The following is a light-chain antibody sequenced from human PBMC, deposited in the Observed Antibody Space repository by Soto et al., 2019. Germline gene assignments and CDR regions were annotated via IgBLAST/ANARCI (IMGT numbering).Light chain of an antibody. CDR2: AAS. Sequence: IQLTQSPSLLSASVGDRVTITCRASQGISSYLAWYQQKPGKAPELLIYAASTLQSGVPSRFSGSGSGTDFTLTISSLQPEDSATYYCQQLNTYPPWTFGQGTKVEIK. CDR1: QGISSY. CDR3: QQLNTYPPWT. V-gene: IGKV1-9*01. J-gene: IGKJ1*01.